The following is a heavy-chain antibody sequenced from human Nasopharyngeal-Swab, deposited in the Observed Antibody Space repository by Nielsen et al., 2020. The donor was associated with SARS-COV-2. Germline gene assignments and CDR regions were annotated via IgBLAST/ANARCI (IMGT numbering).Heavy chain of an antibody. J-gene: IGHJ4*02. D-gene: IGHD6-19*01. Sequence: LSLTCAASGFTFSSYAMSWVRQAPGKGLEWVSAISGSGGSTYYADSVKGRFTISRDNSKNTLYLQMNSLRAEDTAVYYCAKKGIAVAGTYFDYWGQGTLVTVSS. CDR1: GFTFSSYA. CDR3: AKKGIAVAGTYFDY. V-gene: IGHV3-23*01. CDR2: ISGSGGST.